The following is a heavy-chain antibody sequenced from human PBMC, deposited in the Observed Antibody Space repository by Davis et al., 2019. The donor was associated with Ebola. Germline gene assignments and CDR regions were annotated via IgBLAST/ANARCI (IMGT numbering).Heavy chain of an antibody. D-gene: IGHD5-12*01. CDR1: GDSVSTTSTG. J-gene: IGHJ5*02. Sequence: HSQTLSLTCAISGDSVSTTSTGWNWIRQSPSRGLEWLGRTYYNSKWINDYATSVKSRIVINLDTAKNQLSLQLNSVTPEDTAIYYCARGWLRGWFDPWGQGTLVTVSS. CDR3: ARGWLRGWFDP. V-gene: IGHV6-1*01. CDR2: TYYNSKWIN.